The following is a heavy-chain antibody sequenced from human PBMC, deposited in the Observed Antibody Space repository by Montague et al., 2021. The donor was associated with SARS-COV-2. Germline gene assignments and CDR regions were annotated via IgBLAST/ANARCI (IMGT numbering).Heavy chain of an antibody. CDR2: IYWDDDK. V-gene: IGHV2-5*02. CDR1: GFSLSTRTVG. D-gene: IGHD6-6*01. J-gene: IGHJ4*02. Sequence: PALVKPTQTLTLTCTFSGFSLSTRTVGVGWIRQPPGKALERLALIYWDDDKRYSPSLKSRLTITKVTSKNQVVLTMTNMDPVDTATYYCAHRLPAVAAFDYWGQGTLVIVSS. CDR3: AHRLPAVAAFDY.